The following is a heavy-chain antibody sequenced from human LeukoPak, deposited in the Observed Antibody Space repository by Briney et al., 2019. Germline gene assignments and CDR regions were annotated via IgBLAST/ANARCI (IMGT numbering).Heavy chain of an antibody. V-gene: IGHV4-59*08. J-gene: IGHJ4*02. D-gene: IGHD3-9*01. CDR2: VSYSGTT. Sequence: SETLSLTCTVSGGSFNRYYWGWIRQPPGKGLEWIGSVSYSGTTDYNPSLKSRVTISKDTSKSQLSLKLTSVTAADTAVYYCARHPSADPAYFFDYWGQGTLVTVSS. CDR1: GGSFNRYY. CDR3: ARHPSADPAYFFDY.